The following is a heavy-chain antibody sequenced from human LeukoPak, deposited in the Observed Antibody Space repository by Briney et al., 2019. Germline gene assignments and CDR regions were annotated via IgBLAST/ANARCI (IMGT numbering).Heavy chain of an antibody. J-gene: IGHJ4*02. CDR2: INDNGLNT. V-gene: IGHV3-23*01. Sequence: PGASLRLSCVASGFTFTNYGMSWVRQAPGKGLEGVSTINDNGLNTHYADSVKGRFTISRDDSENTLHLQMNSLRADDTALYYCTKGDGGWYPIDYWGQGVLVIVSS. D-gene: IGHD6-19*01. CDR1: GFTFTNYG. CDR3: TKGDGGWYPIDY.